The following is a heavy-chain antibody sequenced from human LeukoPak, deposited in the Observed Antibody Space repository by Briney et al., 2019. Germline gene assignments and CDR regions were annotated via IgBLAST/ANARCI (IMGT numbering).Heavy chain of an antibody. D-gene: IGHD3-10*01. Sequence: KPGGSLRLSCAASGFTFSSYSMNWVRQAPGKGLEWVSSISSSSSYIYYADSVKGRFTISRDSAKNSLYLQMNSLRAEDTAVYYCASSGAPTGYFDYWGEGTLVTVSS. J-gene: IGHJ4*02. CDR2: ISSSSSYI. V-gene: IGHV3-21*01. CDR3: ASSGAPTGYFDY. CDR1: GFTFSSYS.